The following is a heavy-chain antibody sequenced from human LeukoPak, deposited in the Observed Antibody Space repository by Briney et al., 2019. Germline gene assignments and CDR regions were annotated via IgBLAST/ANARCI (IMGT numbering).Heavy chain of an antibody. CDR1: GGPFSGFF. CDR2: INDGGRT. Sequence: SETLSLTCANYGGPFSGFFWSWIRQPPGKGLEWIGEINDGGRTNYNPSLQSRVTISIDTSKNQFSLKLTSVTDADTAVYYCAQASSYTEAIRYNPSWFGPWGQGTLVTVSS. CDR3: AQASSYTEAIRYNPSWFGP. V-gene: IGHV4-34*01. D-gene: IGHD3-10*01. J-gene: IGHJ5*02.